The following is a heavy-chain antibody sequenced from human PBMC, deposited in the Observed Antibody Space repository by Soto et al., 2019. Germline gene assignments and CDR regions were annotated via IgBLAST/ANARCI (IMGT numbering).Heavy chain of an antibody. CDR3: ARDQDIVVVVAHYYYGMDV. J-gene: IGHJ6*02. CDR1: GYTFTSYG. CDR2: ISAYNGNT. D-gene: IGHD2-15*01. V-gene: IGHV1-18*01. Sequence: QVQLVQSGAEVKKPGASVKVSCKASGYTFTSYGISWVRQAPGQGLEWMGWISAYNGNTNYAQKLQGRVTMTTDTSTSTAYRELRSLRSDDTAVYYCARDQDIVVVVAHYYYGMDVWGQGTTVTVSS.